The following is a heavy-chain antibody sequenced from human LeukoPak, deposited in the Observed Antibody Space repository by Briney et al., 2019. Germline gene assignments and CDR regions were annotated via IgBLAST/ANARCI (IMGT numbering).Heavy chain of an antibody. J-gene: IGHJ4*02. D-gene: IGHD3-9*01. CDR1: GFTFSDYW. CDR3: ARDGMILTAYYADY. V-gene: IGHV3-7*01. Sequence: PGGSLRLSCVASGFTFSDYWMSWVRQAPGQGLEWVANINQDGSGKYYVDSLEGRFTISRDNAKNSLYLQMYSLRAEDTAVYYCARDGMILTAYYADYWGQGTLVTVSS. CDR2: INQDGSGK.